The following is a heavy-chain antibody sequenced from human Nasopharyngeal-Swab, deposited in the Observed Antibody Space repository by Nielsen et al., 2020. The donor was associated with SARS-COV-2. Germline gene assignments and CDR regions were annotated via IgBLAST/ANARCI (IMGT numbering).Heavy chain of an antibody. CDR1: GGSISSYY. Sequence: SGTLSLTCTVSGGSISSYYWSWIRQPPGKGLEWIGYIYYSGSTNYNPSLKSRVTISVDTSKNQFSLKLSSVTAADTAVYYCARGGGLGYYDFWSGYSQTSDAFDIWGQGTMVTVSS. CDR2: IYYSGST. D-gene: IGHD3-3*01. V-gene: IGHV4-59*01. J-gene: IGHJ3*02. CDR3: ARGGGLGYYDFWSGYSQTSDAFDI.